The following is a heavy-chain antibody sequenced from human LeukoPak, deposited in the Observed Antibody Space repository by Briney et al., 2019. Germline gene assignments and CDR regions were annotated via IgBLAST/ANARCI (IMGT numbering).Heavy chain of an antibody. D-gene: IGHD6-19*01. J-gene: IGHJ4*02. CDR3: AKERSSGWPFDY. Sequence: GGSLRLSCAASGFTFSSYAMSWVRQAPGKGLEWDSGISGSGDRTHDADSVKGRFTISRDNSKNTVYLQMNSLRADDTAVYYCAKERSSGWPFDYWGQGTLVTVSS. CDR1: GFTFSSYA. V-gene: IGHV3-23*01. CDR2: ISGSGDRT.